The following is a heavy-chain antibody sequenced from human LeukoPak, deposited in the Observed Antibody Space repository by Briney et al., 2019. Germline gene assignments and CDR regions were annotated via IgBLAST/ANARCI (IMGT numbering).Heavy chain of an antibody. CDR1: GFTFSNYA. V-gene: IGHV3-23*01. D-gene: IGHD2/OR15-2a*01. J-gene: IGHJ4*02. CDR2: ISGNGDYT. Sequence: GGSLRLSCAAAGFTFSNYAMSWVRQAPGKGLQWVSTISGNGDYTYYADSVEGRFTISRDTSKNTMHLQMSSPGAGDTAVYYCAKSPVGSTFGQNPYYYFFKYWGQGTLVTVSS. CDR3: AKSPVGSTFGQNPYYYFFKY.